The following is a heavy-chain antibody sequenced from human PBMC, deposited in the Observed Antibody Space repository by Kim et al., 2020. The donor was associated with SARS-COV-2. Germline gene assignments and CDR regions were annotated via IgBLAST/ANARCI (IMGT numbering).Heavy chain of an antibody. CDR2: IKEDGSEK. CDR3: ARGKYRYSL. CDR1: ELTFSSYG. Sequence: GGSLRLSCAASELTFSSYGMSWVRQVPGKGLEWVANIKEDGSEKDYVDSVKGRFTISRDNAKNSLYLQMNSLRSEDTGVYDCARGKYRYSLCGQGTLVTV. D-gene: IGHD1-26*01. V-gene: IGHV3-7*01. J-gene: IGHJ4*02.